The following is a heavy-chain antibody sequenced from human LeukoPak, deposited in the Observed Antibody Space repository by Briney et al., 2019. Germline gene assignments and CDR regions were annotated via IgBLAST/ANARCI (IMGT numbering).Heavy chain of an antibody. CDR2: ISPSGDIK. Sequence: GGSLRLSCVASGFTFSRHGMNWVRQAPGKGLEWVSGISPSGDIKYYVDSVKGRFTVSRDNSKNTLYLQINSLRAEDTAVYYCARDGRYSGGFDYWGQGTLVTVSS. D-gene: IGHD1-26*01. J-gene: IGHJ4*02. CDR3: ARDGRYSGGFDY. CDR1: GFTFSRHG. V-gene: IGHV3-23*01.